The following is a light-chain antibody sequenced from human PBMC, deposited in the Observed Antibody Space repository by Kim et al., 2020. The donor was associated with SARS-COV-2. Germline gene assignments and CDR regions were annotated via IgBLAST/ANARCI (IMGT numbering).Light chain of an antibody. V-gene: IGKV3-20*01. J-gene: IGKJ1*01. Sequence: EIVLTQSPGTLSLSPGETATLSCRASQSVSSSYLVWYQQKPDQAPRLLIYGASSRATGIPDRFSGSGSGTDFTLTISRLEPEDFAVYYCQEYGRTPRTFGQGTKVDIK. CDR2: GAS. CDR3: QEYGRTPRT. CDR1: QSVSSSY.